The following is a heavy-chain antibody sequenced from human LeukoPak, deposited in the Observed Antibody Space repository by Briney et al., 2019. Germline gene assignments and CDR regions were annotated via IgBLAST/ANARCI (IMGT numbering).Heavy chain of an antibody. CDR1: GFTFSSYW. D-gene: IGHD2-2*01. Sequence: AGGSLRLSCAASGFTFSSYWMSWVRQAPGKGLEWVSSISSSSSYIYYADSVKGRFTISRDNAKNSLYLQMNSLRAEDTAVYYCARDFPPTNIVVVPAAFFDYWGQGTLVTVSS. V-gene: IGHV3-21*01. CDR3: ARDFPPTNIVVVPAAFFDY. J-gene: IGHJ4*02. CDR2: ISSSSSYI.